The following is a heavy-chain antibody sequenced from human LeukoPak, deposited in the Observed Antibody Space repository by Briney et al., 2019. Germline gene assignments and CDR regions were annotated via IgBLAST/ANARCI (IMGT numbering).Heavy chain of an antibody. CDR3: AKDPYYYGSGSYRD. Sequence: GGSLRLSCAASGFTFDDYAMHWVRQAPGKGLEWVSGISWNSGSIGYADSVKGRFTISRDNSKNTLYLQMNSLRAEDTAVYYCAKDPYYYGSGSYRDWGQGTLVTVSS. J-gene: IGHJ4*02. D-gene: IGHD3-10*01. CDR1: GFTFDDYA. V-gene: IGHV3-9*01. CDR2: ISWNSGSI.